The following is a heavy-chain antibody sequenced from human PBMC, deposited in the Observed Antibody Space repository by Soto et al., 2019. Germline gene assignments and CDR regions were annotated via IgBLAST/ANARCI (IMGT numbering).Heavy chain of an antibody. D-gene: IGHD3-10*01. CDR1: GGSFSGYY. V-gene: IGHV4-34*01. CDR3: AREGCYGSGSYFDYGMDV. CDR2: INHSGST. J-gene: IGHJ6*02. Sequence: PSETLSLTCAVYGGSFSGYYWSWIRQPPGKGLEWIGEINHSGSTNYNPSLKSRVTISVDTSKNQFSLKLSSVTAADTAVYYCAREGCYGSGSYFDYGMDVWGQGTTVTVSS.